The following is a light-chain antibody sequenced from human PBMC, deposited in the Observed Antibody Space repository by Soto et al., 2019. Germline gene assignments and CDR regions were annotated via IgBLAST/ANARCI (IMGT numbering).Light chain of an antibody. V-gene: IGKV3-15*01. J-gene: IGKJ1*01. CDR3: QQGET. Sequence: EIVMTQSPATLSVSPGERATLSCMASQSVSSNLAWYQQKPGQAPRLLIYGASTRATGIPARFSGSGSGTEFTLTISSLQSEDFAVYYCQQGETFGQGTKVEIK. CDR1: QSVSSN. CDR2: GAS.